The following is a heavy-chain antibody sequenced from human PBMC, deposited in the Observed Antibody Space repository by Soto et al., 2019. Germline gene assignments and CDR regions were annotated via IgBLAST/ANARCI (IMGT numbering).Heavy chain of an antibody. CDR1: GGSISSGDYY. J-gene: IGHJ4*02. CDR3: ARVVATKKYYFDY. D-gene: IGHD5-12*01. V-gene: IGHV4-30-4*01. Sequence: HVQLQESGPGLVKPSQTLSLTCTVSGGSISSGDYYWSWIRQPPGKGLEWIGYIYYSGSTYYNPSLKSRVTISVDTSKNQFSLKLSSVTAADTAVYYCARVVATKKYYFDYWGQGTLVTVSS. CDR2: IYYSGST.